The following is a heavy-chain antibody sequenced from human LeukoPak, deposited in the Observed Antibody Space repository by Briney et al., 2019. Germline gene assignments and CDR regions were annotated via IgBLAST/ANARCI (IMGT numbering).Heavy chain of an antibody. V-gene: IGHV3-9*01. J-gene: IGHJ3*02. CDR1: GFTFDDYA. CDR3: ADAFDI. CDR2: ISWNSGSI. Sequence: GGSLRLSCAASGFTFDDYAMHWVRQAPGKGLEWVSGISWNSGSIGYADSVKGRFTISRDNAKNSLYLQMNSLRAEDTAVYYCADAFDIWGQGTMVTASS.